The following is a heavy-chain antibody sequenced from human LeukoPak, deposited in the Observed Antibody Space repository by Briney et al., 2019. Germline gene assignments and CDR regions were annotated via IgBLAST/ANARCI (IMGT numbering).Heavy chain of an antibody. V-gene: IGHV3-66*01. CDR3: ARSASYDSTSYYIYYFLDV. J-gene: IGHJ6*03. Sequence: SGGSLRLSCAASGFTFSSNYMSWVRQAPGKGLEWVSVIYTDGTTHYADSVKGRFTISRDSSKNTLYLQMSSLRAEDTAVYYCARSASYDSTSYYIYYFLDVWGKGTTVTISS. CDR2: IYTDGTT. CDR1: GFTFSSNY. D-gene: IGHD3-22*01.